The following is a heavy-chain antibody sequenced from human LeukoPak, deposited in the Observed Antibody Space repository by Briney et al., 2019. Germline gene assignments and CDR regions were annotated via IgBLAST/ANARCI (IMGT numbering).Heavy chain of an antibody. J-gene: IGHJ4*02. V-gene: IGHV4-34*01. CDR3: ARAPTYYDYVWGSKSYYFDY. CDR2: INHSGST. CDR1: GGSFSGYY. D-gene: IGHD3-16*01. Sequence: SETLSLTCALCGGSFSGYYWSWIRQPPGKGLEWIGRINHSGSTNYNPSLKSRVTISVDPSKNQFSLKLSSVTAADTAVYYCARAPTYYDYVWGSKSYYFDYGGQGTLVTVS.